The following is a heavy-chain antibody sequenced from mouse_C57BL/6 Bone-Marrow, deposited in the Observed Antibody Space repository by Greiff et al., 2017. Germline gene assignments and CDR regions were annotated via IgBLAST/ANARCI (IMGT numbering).Heavy chain of an antibody. CDR1: GYSFTDYN. V-gene: IGHV1-39*01. CDR2: INPNYGTT. CDR3: AREGYYSNYLDWFAY. J-gene: IGHJ3*01. D-gene: IGHD2-5*01. Sequence: EVQLQQSGPELVKPGASVKISCKASGYSFTDYNMNWVKQSNGKSLEWIGVINPNYGTTSYNQKFKGKATLTVDQTFSTAYMQLNSLTSEDSAVYYCAREGYYSNYLDWFAYWGQGTLVTVSA.